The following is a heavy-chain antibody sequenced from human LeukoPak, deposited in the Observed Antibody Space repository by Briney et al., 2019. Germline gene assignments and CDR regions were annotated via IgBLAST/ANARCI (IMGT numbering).Heavy chain of an antibody. Sequence: GGSLRLSCAASGFTFSSYAMSWVRQAPGKGLEWVSAISGSGGSTYYADSVKGRFTISRDNSKDTLYLQMNSLRAEDTALYYCAKDARIAARPPYYYYYMDVWGKGTTDTVSS. V-gene: IGHV3-23*01. D-gene: IGHD6-6*01. CDR2: ISGSGGST. CDR1: GFTFSSYA. J-gene: IGHJ6*03. CDR3: AKDARIAARPPYYYYYMDV.